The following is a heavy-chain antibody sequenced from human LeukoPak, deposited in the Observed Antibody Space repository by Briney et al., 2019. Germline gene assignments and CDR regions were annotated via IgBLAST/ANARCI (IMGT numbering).Heavy chain of an antibody. CDR1: GYTFTSYD. J-gene: IGHJ6*03. CDR2: MNPNSGNT. D-gene: IGHD2-8*02. Sequence: ASVKVSCKASGYTFTSYDINWVRQATGQGLEWMGWMNPNSGNTGYAQKFQGRVTITRNTSISTAYMELSSLRSEDTAVYYCARGSIGQLVSPTHYYYYYYMDVWGKGTTVTISS. V-gene: IGHV1-8*03. CDR3: ARGSIGQLVSPTHYYYYYYMDV.